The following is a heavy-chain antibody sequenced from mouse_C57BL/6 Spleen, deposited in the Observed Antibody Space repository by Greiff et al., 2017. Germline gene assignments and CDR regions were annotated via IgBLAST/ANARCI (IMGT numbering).Heavy chain of an antibody. J-gene: IGHJ4*01. CDR3: ARSNYYGSRYYAMDY. CDR1: GYTFTSYW. CDR2: IYPGSGST. D-gene: IGHD1-1*01. Sequence: VQLQQPGAELVKPGASVKMSCKASGYTFTSYWITWVKQRPGQGLEWIGDIYPGSGSTNYNEKFKSKATLTVDTSSSTAYMQLSSLTSEDSAVYYCARSNYYGSRYYAMDYWGQGTSVTVSS. V-gene: IGHV1-55*01.